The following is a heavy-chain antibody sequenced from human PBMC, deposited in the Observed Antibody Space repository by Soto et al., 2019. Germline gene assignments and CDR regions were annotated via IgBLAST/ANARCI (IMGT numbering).Heavy chain of an antibody. J-gene: IGHJ6*02. CDR1: GYSFTSYW. CDR3: ARIGCSSTSCYIGNETDYYDYGMDV. Sequence: GESLKISCKVSGYSFTSYWIGCVRQMPGKGLEWMGIIYPGDSDTRYSPSFKGQVTISADKSISTAYLQWSSLKASDTAMYYCARIGCSSTSCYIGNETDYYDYGMDVWGQGTTVTV. V-gene: IGHV5-51*01. CDR2: IYPGDSDT. D-gene: IGHD2-2*02.